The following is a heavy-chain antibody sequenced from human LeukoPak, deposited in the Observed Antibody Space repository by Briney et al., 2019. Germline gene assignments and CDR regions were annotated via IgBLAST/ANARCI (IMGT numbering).Heavy chain of an antibody. J-gene: IGHJ4*02. D-gene: IGHD6-13*01. CDR1: GFTFSSYA. CDR3: ARAGCIIAAAGDYFDY. Sequence: GRSLRLSCAASGFTFSSYAMHWVRQAPGKGLEWVAVISYDGSNKYYADSVKGRFTISRDNSKNTLYLQMNSLRAEDTAVYYCARAGCIIAAAGDYFDYWGQGTLVTVSS. V-gene: IGHV3-30*04. CDR2: ISYDGSNK.